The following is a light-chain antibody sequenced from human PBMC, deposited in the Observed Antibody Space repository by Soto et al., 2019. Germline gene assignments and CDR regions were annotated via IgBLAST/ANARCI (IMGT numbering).Light chain of an antibody. CDR3: QQRSDWPWP. V-gene: IGKV3D-20*02. CDR2: GAS. J-gene: IGKJ1*01. Sequence: EIVLTQSPGTLSLSPGERATLSCRASQSVSSNYLAWYQQKPGQAPRLLIYGASTRATGIPDRFSGSGSGTDFTLTVSSLEPEDFVVYYCQQRSDWPWPFGQGAKVDIK. CDR1: QSVSSNY.